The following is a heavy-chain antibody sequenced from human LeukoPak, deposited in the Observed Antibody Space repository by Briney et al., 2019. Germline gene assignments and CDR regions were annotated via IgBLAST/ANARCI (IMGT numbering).Heavy chain of an antibody. D-gene: IGHD1-1*01. V-gene: IGHV4-4*09. J-gene: IGHJ6*03. CDR3: ARLHRYPGYYMDV. CDR2: IYTTGST. CDR1: GGSISSYY. Sequence: SETLSLTCTVSGGSISSYYWSWIRQPPGKGLEWIGYIYTTGSTSYNPSLKSRLTISVDTSKNQFSLKLSSVTAADTAVYSCARLHRYPGYYMDVWGKGTKVTVSS.